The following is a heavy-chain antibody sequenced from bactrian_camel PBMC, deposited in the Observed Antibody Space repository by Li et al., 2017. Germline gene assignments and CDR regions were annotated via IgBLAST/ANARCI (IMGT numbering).Heavy chain of an antibody. J-gene: IGHJ4*01. D-gene: IGHD1*01. CDR3: AASTTLPGCLTLTPNY. Sequence: HVQLVESGGGSVQAGGSLRLSCVYSGNTYRSNCMGWFRQAPGKEREAVASVSTAAGKTTYYADSVKGRFTISRDSAKNTLVLQMNNLKPEDTAKHYCAASTTLPGCLTLTPNYWGQGTQVTVS. V-gene: IGHV3S1*01. CDR2: VSTAAGKTT. CDR1: GNTYRSNC.